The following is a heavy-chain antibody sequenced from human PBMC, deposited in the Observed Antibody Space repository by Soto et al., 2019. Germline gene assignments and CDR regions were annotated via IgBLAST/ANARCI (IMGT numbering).Heavy chain of an antibody. CDR2: IGPESGAT. CDR3: GRGRSGQIVVSD. D-gene: IGHD1-26*01. J-gene: IGHJ4*02. Sequence: GAAVKVSCKSSGYTFTGHYIHWVRQAPEQGPEWMGEIGPESGATRYAQKFQGRVTMTRDMSITTVYMELNNLSPDDTAVYYCGRGRSGQIVVSDWGQGTPVTVP. V-gene: IGHV1-2*02. CDR1: GYTFTGHY.